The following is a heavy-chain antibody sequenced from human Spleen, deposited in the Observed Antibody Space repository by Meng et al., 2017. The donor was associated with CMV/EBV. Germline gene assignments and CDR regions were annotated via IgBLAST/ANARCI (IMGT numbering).Heavy chain of an antibody. J-gene: IGHJ4*02. CDR1: GYTFTGYY. Sequence: ASVKVSCKASGYTFTGYYMNWVRQAPGHGLEWMGWINPNNGDTYSAQRFQGRLTMTSDTSISTAYMELRRLTSDDTAVYYCSRKIGAGGYDDYWGQGTLVTVSS. CDR3: SRKIGAGGYDDY. V-gene: IGHV1-2*02. CDR2: INPNNGDT. D-gene: IGHD5-12*01.